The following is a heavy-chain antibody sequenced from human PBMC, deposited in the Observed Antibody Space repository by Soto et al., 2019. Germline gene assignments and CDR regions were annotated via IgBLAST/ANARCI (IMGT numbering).Heavy chain of an antibody. CDR1: GGTFSSYA. V-gene: IGHV1-69*01. D-gene: IGHD3-22*01. J-gene: IGHJ6*02. CDR2: IIPIFGTA. CDR3: ARDRDSSGYYGMDV. Sequence: QVQLVQSGAEVKKPGSSVKVSCKASGGTFSSYAISWVRQAPGQGLEWMGGIIPIFGTANYAQKFQGRVTITADESTSTADMELSSLRSEDTAVYYCARDRDSSGYYGMDVWGQGTTVTVSS.